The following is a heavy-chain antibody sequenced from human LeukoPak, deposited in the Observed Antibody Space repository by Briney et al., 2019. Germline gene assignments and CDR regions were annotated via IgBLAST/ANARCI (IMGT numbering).Heavy chain of an antibody. J-gene: IGHJ5*02. CDR3: ARDLAMVRGARYRPYNWFDP. Sequence: SVKVSCKASRGTFSSYALIWVRQAPGQGLEWMGGIIPTFGTAAYAQKFQGRVTISADESTSTAYMELSSLTSEDTAVYYCARDLAMVRGARYRPYNWFDPWGQGTLVTVSS. D-gene: IGHD3-10*01. CDR1: RGTFSSYA. V-gene: IGHV1-69*13. CDR2: IIPTFGTA.